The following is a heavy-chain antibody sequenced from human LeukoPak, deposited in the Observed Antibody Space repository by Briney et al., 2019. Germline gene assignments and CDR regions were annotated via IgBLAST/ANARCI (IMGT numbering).Heavy chain of an antibody. J-gene: IGHJ4*02. CDR3: ARGDSSGYYPSPPDY. Sequence: PGGSLRLSCAASGFTVNSNYIHWVRQAPGKGLEWVSYISSSGSTIYYADSVKGRFTISRDNAKNSLYLQMNSLRAEDTAVYYCARGDSSGYYPSPPDYWGQGTLVTVSS. CDR2: ISSSGSTI. V-gene: IGHV3-11*01. D-gene: IGHD3-22*01. CDR1: GFTVNSNY.